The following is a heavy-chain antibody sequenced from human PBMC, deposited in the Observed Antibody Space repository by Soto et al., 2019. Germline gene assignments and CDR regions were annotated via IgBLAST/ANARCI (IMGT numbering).Heavy chain of an antibody. CDR2: MNPNSGNT. D-gene: IGHD5-12*01. V-gene: IGHV1-8*01. Sequence: QVQLLQSGAEVKRPGASVKVSCKASGCTFTSYEIKWVRQATGQGLEWMGWMNPNSGNTGYAQKFQGRVTTTRNTSISTAYMELSSLRSEDTAVYYCARDKVGMVDYWGQGTLVTVSS. CDR1: GCTFTSYE. CDR3: ARDKVGMVDY. J-gene: IGHJ4*02.